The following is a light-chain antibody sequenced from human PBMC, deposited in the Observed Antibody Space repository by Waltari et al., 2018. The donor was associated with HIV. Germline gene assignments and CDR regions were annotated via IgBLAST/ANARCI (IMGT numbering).Light chain of an antibody. Sequence: QSALTQPRSVSGSPGQSVTISCTGSNNDIGSYSYVSWYQHHPGEAPTVIIYDVDQRPSGVPYRFSGSRSGNTASLTISGLQTEDESDYYCCSYAGTNIWVFGTGTKVTV. V-gene: IGLV2-11*01. CDR3: CSYAGTNIWV. CDR2: DVD. J-gene: IGLJ1*01. CDR1: NNDIGSYSY.